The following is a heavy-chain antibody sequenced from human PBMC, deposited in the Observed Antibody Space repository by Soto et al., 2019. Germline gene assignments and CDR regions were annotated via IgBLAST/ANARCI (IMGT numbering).Heavy chain of an antibody. D-gene: IGHD2-15*01. V-gene: IGHV3-7*01. CDR3: ARDRGYCRGGTCYSVLDF. CDR2: IKQDGSET. J-gene: IGHJ4*02. Sequence: EVQLVESGGGLAQPGGSLRLSCAVSGFTFSSNWMNWVRQAPGKGLEWVANIKQDGSETHYVDSVKGRFTISRDNAKSSLYLQMNSLRAEDTAVYYCARDRGYCRGGTCYSVLDFWGQGTLVTVSS. CDR1: GFTFSSNW.